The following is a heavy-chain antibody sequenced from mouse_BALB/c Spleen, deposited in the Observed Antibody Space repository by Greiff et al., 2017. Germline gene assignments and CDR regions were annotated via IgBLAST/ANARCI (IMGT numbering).Heavy chain of an antibody. CDR2: ISSGGSYT. V-gene: IGHV5-9-3*01. J-gene: IGHJ1*01. CDR3: AREGSYWYFDV. Sequence: EVKLMESGGGLVKPGGSLKLSCAASGFTFSSYAMSWVRQTPEKRLEWVATISSGGSYTYYPDSVKGRFTISRDNAKNTLYLQMSSLRSEDTAMYYCAREGSYWYFDVWGAGTTVTVSS. CDR1: GFTFSSYA.